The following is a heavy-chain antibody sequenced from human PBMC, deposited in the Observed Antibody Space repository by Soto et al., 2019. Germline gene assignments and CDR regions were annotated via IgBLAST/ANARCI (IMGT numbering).Heavy chain of an antibody. CDR2: VTSTSNNT. CDR1: GFIFSDYG. J-gene: IGHJ4*02. Sequence: GGSLRLSCAASGFIFSDYGMNWARQAPGRGLEWVSHVTSTSNNTYYTDSVKGRFTISRDNARNTVYLQMNSLRADDTAVYYCAKDRLAGGFDYWGQGTLVTVSS. V-gene: IGHV3-48*01. D-gene: IGHD3-16*01. CDR3: AKDRLAGGFDY.